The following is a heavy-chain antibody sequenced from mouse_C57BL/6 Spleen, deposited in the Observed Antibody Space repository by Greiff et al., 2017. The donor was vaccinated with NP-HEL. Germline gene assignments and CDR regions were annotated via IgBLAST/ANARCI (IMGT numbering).Heavy chain of an antibody. J-gene: IGHJ2*01. CDR1: GYSITSGYY. CDR3: ARDRDYYGSSYGY. V-gene: IGHV3-6*01. D-gene: IGHD1-1*01. Sequence: EVKLQESGPGLVKPSQSLSLTCSVTGYSITSGYYWNWIRQFPGNKLEWMGYISYDGSNNYNPSLKNRISITRDTSKNQFFLKLNSVTTEDTATYYSARDRDYYGSSYGYWGQGTTLTVSS. CDR2: ISYDGSN.